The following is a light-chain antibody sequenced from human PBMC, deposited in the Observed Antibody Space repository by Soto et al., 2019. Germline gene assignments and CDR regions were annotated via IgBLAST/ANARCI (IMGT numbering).Light chain of an antibody. J-gene: IGKJ2*01. CDR1: QTMNKY. V-gene: IGKV1-39*01. CDR3: QQCYRTPYT. CDR2: GAS. Sequence: DIQMTQSPSSLSASVGDRVTITCRASQTMNKYLNWYQQKPGKAPKLLIYGASILQSGVPSRFSGSVSGTDFTFTITSLQPEDFATYYCQQCYRTPYTFGQGTKLDIK.